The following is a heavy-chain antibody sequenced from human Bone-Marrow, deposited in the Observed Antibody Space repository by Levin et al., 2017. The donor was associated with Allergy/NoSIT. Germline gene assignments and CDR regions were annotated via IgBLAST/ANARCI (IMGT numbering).Heavy chain of an antibody. D-gene: IGHD5-18*01. J-gene: IGHJ4*02. CDR1: GFSFSSYN. Sequence: GESLKISCAASGFSFSSYNMNWVRQAPGKGLEWVSYISSSSSTIYYADSVKGRFTISRDNAKNSLYLQMNSLRDEDTAVYYCARDGGYSYGYPFDYWGQGTLLTVSS. V-gene: IGHV3-48*02. CDR3: ARDGGYSYGYPFDY. CDR2: ISSSSSTI.